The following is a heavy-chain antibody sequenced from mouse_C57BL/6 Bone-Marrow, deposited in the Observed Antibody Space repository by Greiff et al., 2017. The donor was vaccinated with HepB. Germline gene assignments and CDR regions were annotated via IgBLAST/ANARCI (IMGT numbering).Heavy chain of an antibody. CDR2: IDPSDSYT. V-gene: IGHV1-50*01. CDR1: GYTFTSYW. D-gene: IGHD3-2*02. CDR3: AGGDSSGYPAWFAY. J-gene: IGHJ3*01. Sequence: QVQLQQPGAELVKPGASVKLSCKASGYTFTSYWMQWVKQRPGQGLEWIGEIDPSDSYTNYNQKFKGKATLTVDTSSSTAYMQLSSLTSEDSAVYYCAGGDSSGYPAWFAYWGQGTLVTVSA.